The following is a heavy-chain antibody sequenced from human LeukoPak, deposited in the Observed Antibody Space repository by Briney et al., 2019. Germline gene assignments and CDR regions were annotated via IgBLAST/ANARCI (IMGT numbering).Heavy chain of an antibody. J-gene: IGHJ4*02. V-gene: IGHV4-38-2*02. CDR3: ARGGRDSSSWYRTEHYFDY. CDR2: VYHGGNT. D-gene: IGHD6-13*01. CDR1: GYSISNGYY. Sequence: SETLSLTCTVSGYSISNGYYWGWIRQPPGKGLEFIGSVYHGGNTYYKASLKSRVTISLDTSKNQFSLRLSSVTAADTAVYYCARGGRDSSSWYRTEHYFDYWGQGTLVTVSS.